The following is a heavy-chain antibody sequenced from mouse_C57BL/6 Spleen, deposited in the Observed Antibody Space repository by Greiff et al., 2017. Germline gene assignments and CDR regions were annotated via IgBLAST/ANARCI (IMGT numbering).Heavy chain of an antibody. J-gene: IGHJ1*03. CDR1: GYSITSGYY. CDR3: ARDQGYITTVEGYFEV. CDR2: ISYDGSN. V-gene: IGHV3-6*01. D-gene: IGHD1-1*01. Sequence: EVKVEESGPGLVKPSQSLSLTCSVTGYSITSGYYWNWIRQFPGNKLEWMGYISYDGSNNYNPSLKNRISITRDTSKNQFFLKLNSVTTEDTATYYCARDQGYITTVEGYFEVWGTGTTATVSS.